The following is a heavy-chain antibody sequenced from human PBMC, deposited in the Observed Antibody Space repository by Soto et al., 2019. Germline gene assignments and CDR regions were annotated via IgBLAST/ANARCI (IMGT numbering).Heavy chain of an antibody. Sequence: QVQLVQSGAEVKKPGSSVKVSCKASGGTFSSYAISWVRQAPGQGLEWMGGIIPIFGTANYAQKFQGRVTITGDESTSTAYMELSSLRSEDTAVYYCARAPISLATTRYYYYGMDVWGQGTTVTVSS. D-gene: IGHD5-12*01. CDR2: IIPIFGTA. CDR1: GGTFSSYA. J-gene: IGHJ6*02. V-gene: IGHV1-69*01. CDR3: ARAPISLATTRYYYYGMDV.